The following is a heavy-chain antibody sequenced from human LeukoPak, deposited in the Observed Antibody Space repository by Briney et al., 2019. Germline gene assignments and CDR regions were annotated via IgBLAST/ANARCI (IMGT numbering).Heavy chain of an antibody. D-gene: IGHD3-22*01. V-gene: IGHV3-23*01. CDR2: ISGSGGST. Sequence: GGSLRLSCAASGFTFSSYAMSWVRQAPGKGLEWVSAISGSGGSTYYADPVKGRFTISRANSKNTLYLQMNSLRAEDTAVYYCAREWGFYDSSGCLDYWGQGTLVTVSS. CDR1: GFTFSSYA. J-gene: IGHJ4*02. CDR3: AREWGFYDSSGCLDY.